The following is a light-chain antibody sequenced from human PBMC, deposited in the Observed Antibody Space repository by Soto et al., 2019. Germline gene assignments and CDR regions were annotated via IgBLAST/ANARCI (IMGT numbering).Light chain of an antibody. CDR1: QSVLYSSNNKNY. V-gene: IGKV4-1*01. J-gene: IGKJ1*01. CDR2: WAS. CDR3: QQYNNWPSWT. Sequence: DIVMTQSPDSLAVSLGESATINCKSSQSVLYSSNNKNYLAWYQQKPGQPPKLLIYWASTRESGVPDRFSGSGSGTDFSLTISSLQSEDFAVYYCQQYNNWPSWTFGQGTKVDIK.